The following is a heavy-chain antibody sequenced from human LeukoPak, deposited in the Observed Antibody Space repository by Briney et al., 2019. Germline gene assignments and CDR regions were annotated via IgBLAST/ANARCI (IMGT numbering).Heavy chain of an antibody. J-gene: IGHJ3*02. Sequence: SETLSLTCTVSGDSISSSGYYWGWIRQPPGRGLEWIGTIYYSGSTYSNPSLKSRATISVDTSKNQFSLRLSSVTAADTAVYYCSSAAYLFDIWGQGTMVTVSS. CDR3: SSAAYLFDI. CDR2: IYYSGST. CDR1: GDSISSSGYY. V-gene: IGHV4-39*01. D-gene: IGHD2-2*01.